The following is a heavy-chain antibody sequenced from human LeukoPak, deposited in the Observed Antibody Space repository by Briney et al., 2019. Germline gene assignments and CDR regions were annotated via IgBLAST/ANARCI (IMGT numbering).Heavy chain of an antibody. CDR3: ERGAIVPDY. V-gene: IGHV3-48*03. Sequence: QPGGSLRLSCAASGFTFSSYEMNWVRQAPGKGLEWVSYISSSGSTIYYADSVKGRFTMSRDNAKYSLYLQMNSLRAEDTAVYYCERGAIVPDYWGQGTLVTDSS. CDR2: ISSSGSTI. J-gene: IGHJ4*02. CDR1: GFTFSSYE. D-gene: IGHD2-8*01.